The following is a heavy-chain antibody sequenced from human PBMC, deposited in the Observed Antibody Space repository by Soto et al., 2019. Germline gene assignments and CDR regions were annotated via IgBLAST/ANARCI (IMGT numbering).Heavy chain of an antibody. J-gene: IGHJ4*02. CDR1: GFTFSTYG. Sequence: QVQLVESGGGVVQPGRSLRLSCAASGFTFSTYGMYWVRQAPGKGLEGVAVVSYDGGNKYYADSVKGRFTISRDNSKNTVDLQMNSLRAEDTAVYYCAKVATQYFDWFAYYFDYWGQGTLVTVSS. D-gene: IGHD3-9*01. V-gene: IGHV3-30*18. CDR2: VSYDGGNK. CDR3: AKVATQYFDWFAYYFDY.